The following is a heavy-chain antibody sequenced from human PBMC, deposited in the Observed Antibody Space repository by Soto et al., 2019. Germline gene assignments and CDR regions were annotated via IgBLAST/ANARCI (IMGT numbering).Heavy chain of an antibody. CDR1: GGSFSGYY. D-gene: IGHD3-22*01. CDR3: ARSPYYYDSRGQIDY. V-gene: IGHV4-34*01. CDR2: INHSGST. Sequence: PSETLSLTCAVYGGSFSGYYWSWIRQPPGKGLEWIGEINHSGSTNYNPSLKSRVTISVDTSKNQFSLKLSSVTAADTAVYYCARSPYYYDSRGQIDYWGQGTLVTVSS. J-gene: IGHJ4*02.